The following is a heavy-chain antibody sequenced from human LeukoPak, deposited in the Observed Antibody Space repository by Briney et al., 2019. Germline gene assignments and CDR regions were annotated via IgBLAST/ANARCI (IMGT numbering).Heavy chain of an antibody. D-gene: IGHD2-15*01. CDR2: IYHSGST. V-gene: IGHV4-30-2*01. CDR1: GGSISSGGYY. CDR3: AKALNAVYCSGGSCYYFDY. J-gene: IGHJ4*02. Sequence: KPSETLSLTCTVSGGSISSGGYYWSWIRQPPGKGLEWIGYIYHSGSTYYNPSLKSRVTISVDRSKNQFSLKLSSVTAADTAVYYCAKALNAVYCSGGSCYYFDYWGQGTLVTVSS.